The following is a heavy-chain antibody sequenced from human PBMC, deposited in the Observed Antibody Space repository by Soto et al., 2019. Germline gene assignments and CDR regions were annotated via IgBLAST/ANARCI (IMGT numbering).Heavy chain of an antibody. CDR2: IRNTPYGGTT. Sequence: GALRVSGNCSVFRCSEHAMTWVRQAPGKGLEWVGFIRNTPYGGTTDYAASVRGRFTISRDDSESIAYLQMNSLKTEDSGVYYCSRGSFGYYGPWGPGTLVTVSS. D-gene: IGHD2-2*03. CDR1: VFRCSEHA. V-gene: IGHV3-49*04. CDR3: SRGSFGYYGP. J-gene: IGHJ5*02.